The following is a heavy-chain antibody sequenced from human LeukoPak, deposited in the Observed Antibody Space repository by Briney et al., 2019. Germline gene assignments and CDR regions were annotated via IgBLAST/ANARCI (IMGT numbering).Heavy chain of an antibody. D-gene: IGHD1-26*01. CDR1: GLTFSSAW. Sequence: PGGSLRLSCAASGLTFSSAWMHWVRQAPGKGLVWVSRIQSDGTTTYAVSVRGRFTISRDNAKNTLYLQMNNLRAEDTGVYYCARDGSYKLDYWGQGTLVTVSS. CDR2: IQSDGTT. CDR3: ARDGSYKLDY. V-gene: IGHV3-74*01. J-gene: IGHJ4*02.